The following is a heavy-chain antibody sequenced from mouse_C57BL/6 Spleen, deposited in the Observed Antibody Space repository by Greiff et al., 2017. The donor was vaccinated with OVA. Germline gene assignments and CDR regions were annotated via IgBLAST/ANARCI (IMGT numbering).Heavy chain of an antibody. CDR1: GYTFTSYW. CDR3: ARWDYYYAMDY. D-gene: IGHD4-1*01. J-gene: IGHJ4*01. V-gene: IGHV1-69*01. CDR2: IDPSDSYT. Sequence: QVQLQQPGAELVMPGASVKLSCKASGYTFTSYWMHWVKQRPGQGLEWIGEIDPSDSYTNYNQKFKSKSTLTVDKSSSTAYMQLSSLTSEDSAVYYCARWDYYYAMDYWGQGTSVTVSS.